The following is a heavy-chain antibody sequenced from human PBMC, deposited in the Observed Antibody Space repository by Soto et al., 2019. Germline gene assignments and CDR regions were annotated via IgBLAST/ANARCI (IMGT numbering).Heavy chain of an antibody. CDR2: IYYSGST. D-gene: IGHD3-3*01. CDR3: ARRGHTIFGVGYRGAFDI. V-gene: IGHV4-59*08. J-gene: IGHJ3*02. CDR1: GGSISSYY. Sequence: SETLSLTCTVSGGSISSYYWSWIRQPPGKGLEWIGYIYYSGSTNYNPSLKSRVTISVDTSKNQFSLKLSSVTAADTAVYYCARRGHTIFGVGYRGAFDIWGQGTMVTVSS.